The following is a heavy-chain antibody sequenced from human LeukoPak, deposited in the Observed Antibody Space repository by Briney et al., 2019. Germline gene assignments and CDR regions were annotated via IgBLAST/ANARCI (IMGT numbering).Heavy chain of an antibody. Sequence: GGSLRLSCVSSGFTFSSSWMTWVRQAPGKGLEWVASIREDGSQKTAVDSVRGRFTISRDNAKNSVYLQMDSLRAEDTAVYYCARGPTNGQAFDYWGQGTLVSVSS. CDR1: GFTFSSSW. CDR3: ARGPTNGQAFDY. D-gene: IGHD2-8*01. V-gene: IGHV3-7*01. CDR2: IREDGSQK. J-gene: IGHJ4*02.